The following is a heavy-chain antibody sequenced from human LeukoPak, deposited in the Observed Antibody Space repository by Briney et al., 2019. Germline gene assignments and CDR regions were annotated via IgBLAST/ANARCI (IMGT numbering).Heavy chain of an antibody. J-gene: IGHJ4*02. CDR3: AREATMIVVARTPFDY. CDR1: GYTFTGYY. V-gene: IGHV1-46*01. D-gene: IGHD3-22*01. Sequence: ASVKVSCKASGYTFTGYYMHWVRQAPGQGLEWMGIINPSGGSTSYAQKFQGRVTMTRDMSTSTVYMELSSLRSEDTAVYYCAREATMIVVARTPFDYWGQGTLVTVSS. CDR2: INPSGGST.